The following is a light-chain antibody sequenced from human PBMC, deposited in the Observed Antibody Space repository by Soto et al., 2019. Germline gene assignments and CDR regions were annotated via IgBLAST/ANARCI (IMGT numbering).Light chain of an antibody. CDR1: XSVSXN. J-gene: IGKJ4*01. CDR3: QQYKNWPLT. V-gene: IGKV3-15*01. Sequence: EIVMTQSPAXLSVSTGGRATLSCRASXSVSXNLAWYQQKPGQAPRLLIYGASTRATGFPARFSGSGSGTEFTLTISSLQSEDFAVYYCQQYKNWPLTFGGGTRVEIK. CDR2: GAS.